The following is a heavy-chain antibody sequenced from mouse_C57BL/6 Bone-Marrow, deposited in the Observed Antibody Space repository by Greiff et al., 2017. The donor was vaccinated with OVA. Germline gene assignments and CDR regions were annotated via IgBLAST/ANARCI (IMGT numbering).Heavy chain of an antibody. V-gene: IGHV14-4*01. CDR3: TTPSSGAWFAY. J-gene: IGHJ3*01. D-gene: IGHD6-1*01. CDR1: GFNIKDDY. CDR2: IDPENGDT. Sequence: VQLQQSGAELVRPGASVKLSCTASGFNIKDDYMHWVKQRPEQGLEWIGWIDPENGDTEYALKFQGKATITAYTSSNTAYLQLSSLTSEDTAVYYCTTPSSGAWFAYWGQGTLVTVSA.